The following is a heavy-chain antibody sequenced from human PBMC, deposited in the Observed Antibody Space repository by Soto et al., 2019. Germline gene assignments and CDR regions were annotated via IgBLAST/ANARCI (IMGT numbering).Heavy chain of an antibody. J-gene: IGHJ4*02. CDR3: ARTSYYYDSSGYCDY. V-gene: IGHV1-69*01. CDR2: IIPIFGTA. CDR1: GGTFSSYA. D-gene: IGHD3-22*01. Sequence: QVQLVQSGAEVKKPGSSVKVSCKASGGTFSSYAISWLRQAPGQGLEWMGGIIPIFGTANYAQKFQGRVTITADEYTSTAYMELSSLRSEDTTVYYCARTSYYYDSSGYCDYWCQGTLVSVSS.